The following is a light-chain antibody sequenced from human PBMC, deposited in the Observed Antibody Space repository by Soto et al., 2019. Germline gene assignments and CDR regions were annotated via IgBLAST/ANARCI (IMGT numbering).Light chain of an antibody. CDR2: GAS. CDR3: QQYKNWPET. CDR1: RNVNNN. Sequence: EIVMTQSPATLSVSPGERVTLSCRASRNVNNNLAWYQQKPGQAPRLVIYGASTRATGIPARFSGSGSGTEFTLTISSLQSEDFAVYTCQQYKNWPETFGQGTKVEIK. J-gene: IGKJ1*01. V-gene: IGKV3-15*01.